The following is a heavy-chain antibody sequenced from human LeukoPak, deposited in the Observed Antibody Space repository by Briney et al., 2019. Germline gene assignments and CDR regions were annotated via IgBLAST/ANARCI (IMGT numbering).Heavy chain of an antibody. V-gene: IGHV1-69*01. Sequence: SVKGSCQASGGTFSSYAISWVRPAPGQGVEGMGGIIPIFGTANYAQKFQGRVTITADESTSTAYMELSSLRSEDTAVYYCASRGYCSSTSCHDAFDIWGQGTMVTVSS. J-gene: IGHJ3*02. CDR2: IIPIFGTA. CDR3: ASRGYCSSTSCHDAFDI. CDR1: GGTFSSYA. D-gene: IGHD2-2*01.